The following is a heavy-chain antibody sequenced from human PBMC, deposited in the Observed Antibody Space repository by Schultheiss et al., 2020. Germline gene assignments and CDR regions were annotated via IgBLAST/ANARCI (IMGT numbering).Heavy chain of an antibody. CDR3: ARLNVDTAMDFDY. V-gene: IGHV4-34*01. Sequence: SQTLSLTCAVYGRSFSGYYWSWIRQPPGKGLEWIASINYSGTTYYNPSLKSRVTMSVDTSKNQFSLKLSSVTAADTAVYYCARLNVDTAMDFDYWGQGTLVTVSS. D-gene: IGHD5-18*01. J-gene: IGHJ4*02. CDR2: INYSGTT. CDR1: GRSFSGYY.